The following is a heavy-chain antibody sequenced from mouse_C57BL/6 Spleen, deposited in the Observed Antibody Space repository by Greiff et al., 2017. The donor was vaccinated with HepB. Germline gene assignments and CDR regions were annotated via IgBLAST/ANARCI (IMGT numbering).Heavy chain of an antibody. CDR2: ISSGGSYT. CDR1: GFTFSSYG. V-gene: IGHV5-6*01. J-gene: IGHJ2*01. CDR3: ARHEVTTVVAVDY. Sequence: VQLKESGGDLVKPGGSLKLSCAASGFTFSSYGMSWVRQTPDKRLEWVATISSGGSYTYYPDSVKGRFTISRDNAQKTLYLQMSSLKSEDTAMYYCARHEVTTVVAVDYWGQGTTLTVSS. D-gene: IGHD1-1*01.